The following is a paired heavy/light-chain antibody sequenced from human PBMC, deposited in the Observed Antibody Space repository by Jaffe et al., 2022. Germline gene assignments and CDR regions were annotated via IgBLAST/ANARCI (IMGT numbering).Heavy chain of an antibody. V-gene: IGHV4-34*01. J-gene: IGHJ3*02. Sequence: QVQLQQWGAGLLKPSETLSLTCAVYGGSFSGYYWSWIRQPPGKGLEWIGEINHSGSTNYNPSLKSRVTISVDTSKNQFSLKLSSVTAADTAVYYCARGPGGLWFRDHRGAFDIWGQGTMVTVSS. CDR2: INHSGST. CDR1: GGSFSGYY. D-gene: IGHD3-10*01. CDR3: ARGPGGLWFRDHRGAFDI.
Light chain of an antibody. CDR3: QQYYSTLYT. V-gene: IGKV4-1*01. CDR2: WAS. Sequence: DIVMTQSPDSLAVSLGERATINCKSSQSVLYSSNNKNYLAWYQQKPGQPPKLLIYWASTRESGVPDRFSGSGSGTDFTLTISSLQAEDVAVYYCQQYYSTLYTFGQGTKLEIK. CDR1: QSVLYSSNNKNY. J-gene: IGKJ2*01.